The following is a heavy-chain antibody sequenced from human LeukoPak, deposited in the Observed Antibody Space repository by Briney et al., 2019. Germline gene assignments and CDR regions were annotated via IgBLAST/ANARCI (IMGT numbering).Heavy chain of an antibody. CDR1: GYSISSGYY. J-gene: IGHJ4*02. V-gene: IGHV4-38-2*01. Sequence: SETLSLTCAVSGYSISSGYYWGWIRQPPGKGLEWIGSIYHSESTYYNPSLKSRVTISVDTSKNQFSLKLSSVTAADTAVYYCARGRGGQWLANFDYWGQGTLVTVSS. D-gene: IGHD6-19*01. CDR3: ARGRGGQWLANFDY. CDR2: IYHSEST.